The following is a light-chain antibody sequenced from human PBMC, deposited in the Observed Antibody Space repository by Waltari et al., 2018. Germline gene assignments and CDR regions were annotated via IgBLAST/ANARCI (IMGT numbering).Light chain of an antibody. V-gene: IGLV1-51*02. CDR1: SSNIGHNY. CDR3: GTWDSSLSGAV. J-gene: IGLJ7*01. Sequence: QSVLTQPPSVSAAPGQRVTISCPGGSSNIGHNYVSWYRQFPGTAPKLLSYENSERPSGIPGRFSGSKSGTSATLDITGLQAGDEADYYCGTWDSSLSGAVVGGGTHLTVL. CDR2: ENS.